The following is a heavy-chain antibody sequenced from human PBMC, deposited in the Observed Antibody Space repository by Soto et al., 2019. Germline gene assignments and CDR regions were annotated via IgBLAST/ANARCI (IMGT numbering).Heavy chain of an antibody. CDR3: ASGGSRYCSSTSCQNYFDY. Sequence: QVQLVQSGAEVKKPGSSVKVSCKASGGTFSSYAISWVRQAPGQGLEWMGGIIPIFGTANYAQKFQGRVTIPADESTSPAYMELSSLRSEDTGVYYCASGGSRYCSSTSCQNYFDYWGQGTLVTVSS. J-gene: IGHJ4*02. D-gene: IGHD2-2*01. V-gene: IGHV1-69*01. CDR2: IIPIFGTA. CDR1: GGTFSSYA.